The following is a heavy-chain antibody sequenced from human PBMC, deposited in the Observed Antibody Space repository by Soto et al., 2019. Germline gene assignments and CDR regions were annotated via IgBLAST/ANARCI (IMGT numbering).Heavy chain of an antibody. Sequence: QVQLLQSRAEVKKPGASVKVSCKASGYTFTSYGISWVRQAPGQGLEWMGWISAYNGNTNYAQKLQGRVTMTTDTSTSTAYMELRSLRSDDTAVYYCARSIIGYCSGGSCYAYFDIWGQGTMVTVSS. CDR1: GYTFTSYG. D-gene: IGHD2-15*01. J-gene: IGHJ3*02. V-gene: IGHV1-18*01. CDR2: ISAYNGNT. CDR3: ARSIIGYCSGGSCYAYFDI.